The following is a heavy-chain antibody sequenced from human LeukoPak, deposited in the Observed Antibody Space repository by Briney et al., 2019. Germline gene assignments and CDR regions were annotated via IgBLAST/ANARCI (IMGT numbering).Heavy chain of an antibody. CDR2: IYHSGST. Sequence: PSGTLSLTCAVSGGSISSSNWWSWVRQPPGKGLEWIGEIYHSGSTKYNSALKSRVTISVDKSKNQFSLKLRSVTAADTAVYYCGSLPYCTNGVCYPNDNWGQGTLVTASS. CDR3: GSLPYCTNGVCYPNDN. CDR1: GGSISSSNW. J-gene: IGHJ4*02. D-gene: IGHD2-8*01. V-gene: IGHV4-4*02.